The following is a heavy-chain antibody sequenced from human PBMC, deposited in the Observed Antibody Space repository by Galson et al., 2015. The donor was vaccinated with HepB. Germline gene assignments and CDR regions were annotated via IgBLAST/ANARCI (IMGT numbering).Heavy chain of an antibody. Sequence: SVKVSCKASGYTFTDHYFHWVRQAPGQGLEWMGWINPKSGDTKYEQNFQGRVSMTRDTSVSLVSMELSSLRSDDTAVYYCARGGGRCCLDAWGQGTLVIVSS. CDR3: ARGGGRCCLDA. CDR2: INPKSGDT. V-gene: IGHV1-2*02. D-gene: IGHD1-26*01. J-gene: IGHJ5*02. CDR1: GYTFTDHY.